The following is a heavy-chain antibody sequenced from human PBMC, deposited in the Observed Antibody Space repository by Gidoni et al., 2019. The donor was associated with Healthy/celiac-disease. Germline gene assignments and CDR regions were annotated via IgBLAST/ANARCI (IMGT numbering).Heavy chain of an antibody. V-gene: IGHV1-69*01. J-gene: IGHJ6*02. CDR2: IIPIFGTA. Sequence: QVQLVQSGAEVKKPGSSVKVSCKASGGTFSSYAISWVRQAPGQGLEWMGGIIPIFGTASYAQKFQGRVTITADESTSTAYMELSSLRSEDTAVYYCARTFWGTNGISRRFYYYGMDVWGQGTTVTVSS. D-gene: IGHD2-8*01. CDR3: ARTFWGTNGISRRFYYYGMDV. CDR1: GGTFSSYA.